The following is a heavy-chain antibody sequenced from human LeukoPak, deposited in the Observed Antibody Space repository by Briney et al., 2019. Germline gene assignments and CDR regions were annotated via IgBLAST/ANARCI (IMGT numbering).Heavy chain of an antibody. CDR1: GGSISSYY. D-gene: IGHD2-15*01. V-gene: IGHV4-4*07. CDR2: IYTSGST. Sequence: SETLSPTCTVSGGSISSYYWSWIRQPAGKGLEWIGRIYTSGSTNYNPSLKSRVTMSVDTSRNQFSLKLSSVTAADTAVYYCARYVVVVAATRYYYYYMDVWGKGTAVTISS. J-gene: IGHJ6*03. CDR3: ARYVVVVAATRYYYYYMDV.